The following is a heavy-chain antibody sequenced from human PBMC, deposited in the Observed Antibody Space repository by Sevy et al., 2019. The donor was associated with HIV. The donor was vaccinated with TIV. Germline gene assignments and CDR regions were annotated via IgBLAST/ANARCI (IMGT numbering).Heavy chain of an antibody. J-gene: IGHJ4*02. V-gene: IGHV3-48*02. CDR2: ISSSSSTI. Sequence: GGSLRLSCAASGFTFSSYSMNWVRQAPGKGLEWDSYISSSSSTIYYADSVKGRFTISRDNAKNSLYLQMNSLRDEDTAVYYCAREDSSGWYSPGDFDYWGQGTLVTVSS. CDR3: AREDSSGWYSPGDFDY. CDR1: GFTFSSYS. D-gene: IGHD6-19*01.